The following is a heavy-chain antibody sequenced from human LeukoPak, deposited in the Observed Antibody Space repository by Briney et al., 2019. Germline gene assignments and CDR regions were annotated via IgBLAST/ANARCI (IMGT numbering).Heavy chain of an antibody. CDR1: GDSISSSSYY. V-gene: IGHV4-39*01. D-gene: IGHD6-25*01. CDR2: IYYSGDT. CDR3: ARHQRHYYYCMGV. J-gene: IGHJ6*03. Sequence: SETLSLTCTVSGDSISSSSYYWGWIRQPPGKGLEWIGSIYYSGDTYYNPSLKSRRVTISVDTSKNQFSLRLSSVTAADTAVYYCARHQRHYYYCMGVWGKGSTVTVSS.